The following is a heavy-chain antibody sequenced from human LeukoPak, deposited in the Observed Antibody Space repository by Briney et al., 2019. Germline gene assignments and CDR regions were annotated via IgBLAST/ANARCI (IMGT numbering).Heavy chain of an antibody. CDR2: ISSSGSDI. V-gene: IGHV3-48*03. CDR3: ARDYGGSSPFDY. Sequence: GGSLRLSCAASGFTFSDYEMHWVRQAPGKGLEWVSYISSSGSDIYYADSVKGRFTISRDNAKNSLYLHMNSLRAEDTAVYCCARDYGGSSPFDYWGRGTLVTVSS. CDR1: GFTFSDYE. D-gene: IGHD4-23*01. J-gene: IGHJ4*02.